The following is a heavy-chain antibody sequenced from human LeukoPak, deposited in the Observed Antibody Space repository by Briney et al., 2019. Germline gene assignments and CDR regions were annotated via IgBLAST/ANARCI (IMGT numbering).Heavy chain of an antibody. D-gene: IGHD6-13*01. V-gene: IGHV3-30-3*01. CDR2: ISYDGSNK. CDR1: GFTFSNYA. J-gene: IGHJ4*02. Sequence: GGSLRLSCSASGFTFSNYAMHWVRQAPGKGLEWVAVISYDGSNKYYADSVKGRFTISRDNSKNTLYLQMNSLRAEDTAVYYCARLYSSRMFDYWGQGTLVTVSS. CDR3: ARLYSSRMFDY.